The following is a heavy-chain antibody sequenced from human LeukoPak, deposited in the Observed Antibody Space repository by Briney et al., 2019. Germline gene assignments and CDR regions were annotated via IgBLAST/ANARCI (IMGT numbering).Heavy chain of an antibody. V-gene: IGHV4-59*01. CDR2: IYYSGST. CDR3: ARVANGNSSGWRFFDY. D-gene: IGHD6-19*01. Sequence: SETLSLTCTASGVSISSYYWSWIRQPPGKGLEWIGYIYYSGSTNYNPSLKSRVTISVDTSKNQFSLKLSSVTAADTAVYYCARVANGNSSGWRFFDYWGQGTLVTVSS. CDR1: GVSISSYY. J-gene: IGHJ4*02.